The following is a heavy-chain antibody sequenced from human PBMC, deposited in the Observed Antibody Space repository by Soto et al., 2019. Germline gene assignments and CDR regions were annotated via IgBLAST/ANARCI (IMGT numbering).Heavy chain of an antibody. CDR1: GYTFTSYG. Sequence: QVQLVQSVAEVKKPGASVKVSCKASGYTFTSYGISWVRQAPGQGLEWMGWISAYNGNTNYAQKLQGRVTMTTDTAASTAYMELRSLRSDDTAVYYWARDKGDGSGSYYGYSGQGTLVTVSS. CDR2: ISAYNGNT. D-gene: IGHD3-10*01. V-gene: IGHV1-18*01. CDR3: ARDKGDGSGSYYGY. J-gene: IGHJ4*02.